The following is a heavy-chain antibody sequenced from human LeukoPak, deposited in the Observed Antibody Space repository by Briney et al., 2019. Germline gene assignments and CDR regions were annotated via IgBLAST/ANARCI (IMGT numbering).Heavy chain of an antibody. CDR1: GGTFSSYA. CDR2: IIPIFGTA. V-gene: IGHV1-69*13. CDR3: ARDKRHYGYYYMDV. Sequence: SVKVSCKASGGTFSSYAISWVRQAPGQGLEWMGGIIPIFGTANYAQKFQGRVTITADEPTSTAYMELSSLRSEDTAVYYCARDKRHYGYYYMDVWGKGTTVTVSS. J-gene: IGHJ6*03. D-gene: IGHD5-24*01.